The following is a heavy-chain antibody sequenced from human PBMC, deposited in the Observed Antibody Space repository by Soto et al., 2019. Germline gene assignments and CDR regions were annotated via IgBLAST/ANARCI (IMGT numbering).Heavy chain of an antibody. V-gene: IGHV3-21*01. CDR1: GFTFSSYS. J-gene: IGHJ6*03. CDR2: ISSSSSYI. Sequence: SLRLSCAASGFTFSSYSMNWVRQAPGKGLEWVSSISSSSSYIYYADSVKGRFTISRDNAKNSLYLQMNSLRAEDTAVYYCARRRITGANYYYMDVWGKGTTVTVSS. D-gene: IGHD1-7*01. CDR3: ARRRITGANYYYMDV.